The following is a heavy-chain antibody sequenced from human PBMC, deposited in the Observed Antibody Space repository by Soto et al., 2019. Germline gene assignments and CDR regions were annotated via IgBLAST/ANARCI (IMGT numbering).Heavy chain of an antibody. Sequence: SETLSLTCTVSGGSISSGGYYWSWIRQHPGKGLEWIGYIYYSGTTYYNPSLKSRVTISVDTSKNQFSLKLSSVSAADTALYYCARSDHFSSSAVHYYGMDVWGQGTTVPVSS. V-gene: IGHV4-31*03. D-gene: IGHD6-6*01. CDR1: GGSISSGGYY. J-gene: IGHJ6*02. CDR3: ARSDHFSSSAVHYYGMDV. CDR2: IYYSGTT.